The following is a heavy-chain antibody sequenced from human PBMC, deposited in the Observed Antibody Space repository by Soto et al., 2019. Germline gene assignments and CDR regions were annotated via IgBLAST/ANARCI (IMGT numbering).Heavy chain of an antibody. CDR2: ISAYNGNT. Sequence: ASVKVSCKASGYTFTSSGISWVRQAPGQGLEWMGWISAYNGNTNYAQKLQGRVTMTTDTSTSTAYMELRSLRSDDTAVYYCARDTYDMGSFDPWGQGTLVTVSS. J-gene: IGHJ5*02. CDR1: GYTFTSSG. CDR3: ARDTYDMGSFDP. D-gene: IGHD3-9*01. V-gene: IGHV1-18*01.